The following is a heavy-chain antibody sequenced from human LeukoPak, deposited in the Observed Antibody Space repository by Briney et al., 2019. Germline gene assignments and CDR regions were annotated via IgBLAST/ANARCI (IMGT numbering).Heavy chain of an antibody. Sequence: PGGSLRLSCAASGFTFSSYAMSWVRQAPGKGLEWVSAIVGSGGRTYYTDSVKGRLTISRDNSKNTLYLQMNSLRDEDTAVYYCAKDVGGDYGSGSYENWFDPWGQGTLVTVSS. CDR3: AKDVGGDYGSGSYENWFDP. J-gene: IGHJ5*02. V-gene: IGHV3-23*01. D-gene: IGHD3-10*01. CDR2: IVGSGGRT. CDR1: GFTFSSYA.